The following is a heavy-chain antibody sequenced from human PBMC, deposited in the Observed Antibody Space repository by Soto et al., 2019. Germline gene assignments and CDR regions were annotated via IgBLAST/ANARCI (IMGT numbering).Heavy chain of an antibody. CDR2: IIPILGIA. CDR1: GGTFSSYT. CDR3: ARDVIAAAGTGY. V-gene: IGHV1-69*08. D-gene: IGHD6-13*01. Sequence: QVQLVQSGAEVKKPGSSVKVSCKASGGTFSSYTISWVRQAPGQGLEWMGRIIPILGIANYAQKFQGRVRITADKSTSTAYMELSSLRSEDTAVYYCARDVIAAAGTGYWGQGTLVTVSS. J-gene: IGHJ4*02.